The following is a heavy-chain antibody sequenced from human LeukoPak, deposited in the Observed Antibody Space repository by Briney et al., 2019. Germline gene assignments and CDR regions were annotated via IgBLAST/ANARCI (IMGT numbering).Heavy chain of an antibody. CDR1: GGSISSYY. CDR3: ARRPPGYHGMDV. Sequence: PSETLSLTCTVSGGSISSYYWSWIRQPPGKGLEWIGYIYYSGSTNYNPSLKSRVTISVDTSKNQFSLKLSSVTAADTAVYYCARRPPGYHGMDVWGQGTTVTVSS. J-gene: IGHJ6*02. CDR2: IYYSGST. V-gene: IGHV4-59*08.